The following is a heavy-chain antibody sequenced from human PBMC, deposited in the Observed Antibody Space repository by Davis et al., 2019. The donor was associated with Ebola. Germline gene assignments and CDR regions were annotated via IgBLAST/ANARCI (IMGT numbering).Heavy chain of an antibody. J-gene: IGHJ4*02. CDR2: ISYDGSNK. D-gene: IGHD6-19*01. V-gene: IGHV3-30*04. CDR3: ARGTQLAD. CDR1: GYTFTSYA. Sequence: SCKASGYTFTSYAMHWVRQAPGKGLEWVAVISYDGSNKYYADSVKGRFTISKDNSKNTLYLQMNSLRAEDTAVYYCARGTQLADWGQGTLVTVSS.